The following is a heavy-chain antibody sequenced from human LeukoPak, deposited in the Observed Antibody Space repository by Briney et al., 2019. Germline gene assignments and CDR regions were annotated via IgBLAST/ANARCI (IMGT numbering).Heavy chain of an antibody. CDR2: IYYSGST. CDR1: GGSISSYY. J-gene: IGHJ4*02. Sequence: SETLSLTCTVSGGSISSYYWSWIRQPPGKGLEWIGYIYYSGSTNYNPSLKSRVTISVDTSKNQFSLKLSSVTAADTAVYYCARHVRDFWSGSSFDYWGQGTLVTGSS. V-gene: IGHV4-59*08. CDR3: ARHVRDFWSGSSFDY. D-gene: IGHD3-3*01.